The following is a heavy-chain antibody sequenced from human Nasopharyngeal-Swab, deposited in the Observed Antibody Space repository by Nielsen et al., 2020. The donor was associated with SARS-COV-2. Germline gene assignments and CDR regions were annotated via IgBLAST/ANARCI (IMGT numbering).Heavy chain of an antibody. CDR1: GFMFTSYA. Sequence: GESLKISCAASGFMFTSYAMTWVRQAPGKGLEWVSSISASGDDTYYADSVKGRFTISGDNSKNTLYLQMNSLRAEDTAVYYCAKNRWGSSGWFEIDYWGQGTLVTVSS. CDR2: ISASGDDT. V-gene: IGHV3-23*01. CDR3: AKNRWGSSGWFEIDY. J-gene: IGHJ4*02. D-gene: IGHD6-19*01.